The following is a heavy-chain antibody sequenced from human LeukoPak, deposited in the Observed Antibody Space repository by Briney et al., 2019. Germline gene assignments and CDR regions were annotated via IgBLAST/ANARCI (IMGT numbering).Heavy chain of an antibody. Sequence: GGSLRLSCAASGFTFSSYAMSWVRQAPGKGLEWVSAISGSGGSTYYADSVKGRFTISRDNARNTLYLQMDSLRAEDTAIYYCAKVKHVTFGSIGNSDSWGQGTLVIVSS. CDR3: AKVKHVTFGSIGNSDS. V-gene: IGHV3-23*01. CDR2: ISGSGGST. D-gene: IGHD3-10*01. J-gene: IGHJ4*02. CDR1: GFTFSSYA.